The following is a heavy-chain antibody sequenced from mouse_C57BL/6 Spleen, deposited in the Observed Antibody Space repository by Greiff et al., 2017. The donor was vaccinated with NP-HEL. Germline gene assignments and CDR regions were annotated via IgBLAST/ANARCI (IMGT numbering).Heavy chain of an antibody. CDR1: GFSFTSYG. CDR3: DRAPYMSTNSYYYAMDF. V-gene: IGHV2-2*01. D-gene: IGHD2-4*01. CDR2: IWSGGST. J-gene: IGHJ4*01. Sequence: QVQLQQSGPGLVQPSQRLSITCTASGFSFTSYGVHWVRQSPGKGLEWLGVIWSGGSTDYNAAFISRLSISKDNSKSQVFFKMNSLQADDTAIYYCDRAPYMSTNSYYYAMDFWGQGTSVTVSS.